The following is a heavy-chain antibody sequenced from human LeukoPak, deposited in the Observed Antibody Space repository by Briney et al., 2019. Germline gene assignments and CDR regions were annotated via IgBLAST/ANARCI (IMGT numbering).Heavy chain of an antibody. V-gene: IGHV6-1*01. CDR3: AREWSSAWSH. CDR1: GDSVSSNSAA. Sequence: SQTLSLTCAISGDSVSSNSAAWNWIRQSPSGGLEWVGRTYYRSKWYNDYAVSVKSRITINPDTSKNQFSLQLNSVTPEGTAVYYCAREWSSAWSHWGQGTLVTVSS. CDR2: TYYRSKWYN. J-gene: IGHJ4*02. D-gene: IGHD6-19*01.